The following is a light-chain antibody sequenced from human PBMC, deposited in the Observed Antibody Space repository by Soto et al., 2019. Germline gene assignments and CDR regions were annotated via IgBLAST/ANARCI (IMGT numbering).Light chain of an antibody. CDR1: SSYVGGYNY. CDR3: CSYVGSYSYV. J-gene: IGLJ1*01. CDR2: DVS. V-gene: IGLV2-11*01. Sequence: QSVLTQPRSVSGSPGQSVTISCTGTSSYVGGYNYVSWYQQHPGKAPKLMIYDVSKRPSGVPNRFSGSKSGNTASLTISGLQAEDEPDYYCCSYVGSYSYVFGTGTKVTVL.